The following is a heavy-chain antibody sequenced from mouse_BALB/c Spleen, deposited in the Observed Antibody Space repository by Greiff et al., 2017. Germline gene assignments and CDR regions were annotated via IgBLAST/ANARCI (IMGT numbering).Heavy chain of an antibody. CDR1: GFNIKDYY. V-gene: IGHV14-1*02. CDR2: IDPENGNT. J-gene: IGHJ2*01. Sequence: EVKLQESGAELVRPGALVKLSCKASGFNIKDYYMHWVKQRPEQGLEWIGWIDPENGNTIYDPKFQGKASITADTSSNTAYLQLSSLTSEDTAVYYGARPYFDYWGQGTTLTVSS. CDR3: ARPYFDY.